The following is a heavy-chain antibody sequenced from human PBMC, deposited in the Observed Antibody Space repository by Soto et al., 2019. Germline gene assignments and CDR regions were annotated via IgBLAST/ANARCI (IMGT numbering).Heavy chain of an antibody. V-gene: IGHV1-69*13. CDR1: GGTFSSYA. J-gene: IGHJ6*02. Sequence: SVKVSCKASGGTFSSYAISWVRQAPGQGLEWMGGIIPIFGTANYAQKFQGRVTITADESTSTAYMELSSLRSEDTAVYYCARDRGVVVPAVIRYYYYYGMDVWGQGTTVTV. D-gene: IGHD2-2*01. CDR2: IIPIFGTA. CDR3: ARDRGVVVPAVIRYYYYYGMDV.